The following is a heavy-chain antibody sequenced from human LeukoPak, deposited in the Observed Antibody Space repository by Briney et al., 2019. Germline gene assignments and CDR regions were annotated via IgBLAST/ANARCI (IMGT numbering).Heavy chain of an antibody. V-gene: IGHV3-9*01. J-gene: IGHJ3*02. CDR2: ISWNSGSI. D-gene: IGHD4-11*01. CDR1: GFTFDDYA. Sequence: PSGRSLRLSCAASGFTFDDYAMHWVRQAPGKGLEWVSGISWNSGSIGYADSVKGRFTISRDNAKNSPYLQMNSLRAEDTALYYCAKDTTVIGGAFDIWGQGTMVTVSS. CDR3: AKDTTVIGGAFDI.